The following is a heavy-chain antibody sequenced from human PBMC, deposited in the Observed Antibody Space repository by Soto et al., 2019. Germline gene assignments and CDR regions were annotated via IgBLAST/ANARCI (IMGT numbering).Heavy chain of an antibody. J-gene: IGHJ4*02. CDR1: GYTFISYG. CDR2: INPGNGKT. CDR3: ARGGYFDSSGYLDY. D-gene: IGHD3-22*01. Sequence: ASVKVSCKASGYTFISYGMNWVRPAPGRRLEGMGWINPGNGKTKYSQKVQGRLIITRDTSASTAYMQLSSLTSEDTAIYYCARGGYFDSSGYLDYWGQGTLVTVSS. V-gene: IGHV1-3*01.